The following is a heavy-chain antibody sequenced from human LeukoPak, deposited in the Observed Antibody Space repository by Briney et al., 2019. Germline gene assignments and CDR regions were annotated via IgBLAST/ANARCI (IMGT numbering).Heavy chain of an antibody. CDR1: GFTVSSNY. Sequence: GGSLRLSCAASGFTVSSNYMSWVRQAPGKGLEWVSVIYSGGSTYYADSVKGRFTIPRDNSKNTLYLQMNSLRAEDTAVYYCARDPYGSGTLFDYWGQGTLVTVSS. CDR2: IYSGGST. J-gene: IGHJ4*02. V-gene: IGHV3-66*01. CDR3: ARDPYGSGTLFDY. D-gene: IGHD3-10*01.